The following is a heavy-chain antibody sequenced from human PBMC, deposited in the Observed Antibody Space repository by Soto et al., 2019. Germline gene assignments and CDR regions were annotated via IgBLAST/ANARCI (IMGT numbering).Heavy chain of an antibody. V-gene: IGHV4-59*12. D-gene: IGHD3-22*01. CDR2: IYYSGST. Sequence: SETLSLTCTVSGGSISSYYWSWIRQPPGKGLEWIGYIYYSGSTNYNPSLKSRVTISVDKSKNQCSLKLSSVTAADTAVYYCARSSQYSYDSSEGNFDSWGRGTLVTVSS. J-gene: IGHJ4*02. CDR3: ARSSQYSYDSSEGNFDS. CDR1: GGSISSYY.